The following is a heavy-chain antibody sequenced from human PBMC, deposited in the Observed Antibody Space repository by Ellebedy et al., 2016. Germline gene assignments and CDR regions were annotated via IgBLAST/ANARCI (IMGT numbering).Heavy chain of an antibody. CDR2: ISGSGGST. CDR1: GFTFSSYA. V-gene: IGHV3-23*01. CDR3: AKAGGFLASYYYYYMDV. D-gene: IGHD3-3*01. Sequence: GESLKISXAASGFTFSSYAMSWVRQAPGKGLEWVSAISGSGGSTYYADSVKGRFTISRDNSKNPLYLQMNSLRAEDTAVYYCAKAGGFLASYYYYYMDVWGKGTTVTVSS. J-gene: IGHJ6*03.